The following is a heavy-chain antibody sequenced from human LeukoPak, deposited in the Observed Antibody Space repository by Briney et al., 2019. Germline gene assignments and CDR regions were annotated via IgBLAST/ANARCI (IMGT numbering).Heavy chain of an antibody. V-gene: IGHV4-34*01. CDR2: INHSGST. CDR3: ARGMVAATLYYYYYMDV. J-gene: IGHJ6*03. CDR1: GGSFSGYY. D-gene: IGHD2-15*01. Sequence: SETLSLTCAVYGGSFSGYYWSWIRQPPGKGLEWIGEINHSGSTSYNPSLKSRVTISVDTSKNQFSLKLSSVTAADTAVYYCARGMVAATLYYYYYMDVWGKGTTVTVSS.